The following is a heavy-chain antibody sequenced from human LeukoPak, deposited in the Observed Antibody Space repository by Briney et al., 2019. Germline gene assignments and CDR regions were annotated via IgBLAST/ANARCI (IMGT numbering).Heavy chain of an antibody. D-gene: IGHD1-1*01. CDR1: GGSFSGYY. Sequence: SETLSLTCAVYGGSFSGYYWSWTRQPPGKGLEWIGEINHSGSTNYNPSLKSRVTISVDTSKNQFSLKLSSVTAADTAVYYCARGVLDDAFDIWGQGTMVTVSS. J-gene: IGHJ3*02. V-gene: IGHV4-34*01. CDR3: ARGVLDDAFDI. CDR2: INHSGST.